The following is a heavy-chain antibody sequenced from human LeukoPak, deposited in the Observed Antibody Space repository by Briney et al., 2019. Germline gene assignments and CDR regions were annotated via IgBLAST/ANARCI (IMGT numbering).Heavy chain of an antibody. CDR2: VTSRGTT. V-gene: IGHV3-23*01. D-gene: IGHD2-21*01. CDR1: GFILSSHG. Sequence: PGGSLRLSCAASGFILSSHGMSWVRQAPGKRLEWVSTVTSRGTTYYADSVKGRFSISRDNSKNTLYLQMDSLRGEDTAVYYCAKDFRIGYSAHFDYWGQGALVTVSS. CDR3: AKDFRIGYSAHFDY. J-gene: IGHJ4*02.